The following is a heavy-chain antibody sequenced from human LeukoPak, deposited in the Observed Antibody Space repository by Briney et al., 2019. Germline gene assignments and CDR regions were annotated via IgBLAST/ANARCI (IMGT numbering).Heavy chain of an antibody. D-gene: IGHD3-22*01. Sequence: PGGSLRLSWAASGFTFSSYTMNWVRQAPGKGLEWVSSISSTSGYTYYADSVKGRFTNSRDNAKRSLELHMSSLRVEDTAVYYCATTHHYYDSSGFYYSSDAFDIWGQGTMVTVSS. V-gene: IGHV3-21*01. CDR3: ATTHHYYDSSGFYYSSDAFDI. CDR1: GFTFSSYT. J-gene: IGHJ3*02. CDR2: ISSTSGYT.